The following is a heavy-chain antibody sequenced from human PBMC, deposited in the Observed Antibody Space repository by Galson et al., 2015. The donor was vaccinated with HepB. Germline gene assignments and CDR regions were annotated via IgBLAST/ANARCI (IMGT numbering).Heavy chain of an antibody. V-gene: IGHV3-7*03. Sequence: SLRLSCAASGFMFGSYWLSWVRQAPGKGLEWVANIKQDESEKYYVDSVKGRFTISRDNAKNSLYLQMNSLRAEDTAVYYCARDRGAAFWSDAIDYWGQGTLVTVSS. CDR1: GFMFGSYW. D-gene: IGHD3-3*01. CDR2: IKQDESEK. J-gene: IGHJ4*02. CDR3: ARDRGAAFWSDAIDY.